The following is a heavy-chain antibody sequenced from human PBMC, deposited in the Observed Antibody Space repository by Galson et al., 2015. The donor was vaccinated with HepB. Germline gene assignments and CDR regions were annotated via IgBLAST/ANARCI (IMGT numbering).Heavy chain of an antibody. V-gene: IGHV6-1*01. CDR2: TYYRSTWFS. D-gene: IGHD6-6*01. Sequence: CAISGDSVSSNSAAWNWIRQSPSRGLEWLGRTYYRSTWFSDYAVSVRGRTTINSDTSKNQFSLQLNSVTPEDTAVYYCAKGGARDSSSAYFDYWGQGTRVTVSS. CDR1: GDSVSSNSAA. J-gene: IGHJ4*02. CDR3: AKGGARDSSSAYFDY.